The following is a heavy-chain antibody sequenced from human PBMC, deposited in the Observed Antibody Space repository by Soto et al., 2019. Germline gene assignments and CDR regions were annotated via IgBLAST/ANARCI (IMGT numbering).Heavy chain of an antibody. D-gene: IGHD6-19*01. Sequence: ASVKVFFKASGGTFSSYAISWVRPAPGQGLEWRGGIIPIFGTANYAQKFQGRVTITADKSTSTAYMELSSLRAEETAVYYCATVLTGVADTLGDAFDIWGQGTMVTVS. CDR2: IIPIFGTA. CDR3: ATVLTGVADTLGDAFDI. V-gene: IGHV1-69*06. CDR1: GGTFSSYA. J-gene: IGHJ3*02.